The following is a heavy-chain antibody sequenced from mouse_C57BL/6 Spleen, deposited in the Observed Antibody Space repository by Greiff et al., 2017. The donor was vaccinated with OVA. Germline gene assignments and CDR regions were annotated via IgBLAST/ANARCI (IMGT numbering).Heavy chain of an antibody. J-gene: IGHJ4*01. D-gene: IGHD1-1*01. CDR3: ATHTDYAMDY. CDR2: IWSVGST. Sequence: QVQLKESGPGLVQPSQSLSITCTVSGFSLTSCGVHWVRQSPGKGLEWLGVIWSVGSTDYNAAFISRLSISKDNSKSQVFFKMNSLQADETAIYYCATHTDYAMDYWGQGTSVTVSS. CDR1: GFSLTSCG. V-gene: IGHV2-2*01.